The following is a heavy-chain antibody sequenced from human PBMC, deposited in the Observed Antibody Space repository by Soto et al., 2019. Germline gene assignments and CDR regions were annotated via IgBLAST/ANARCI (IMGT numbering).Heavy chain of an antibody. Sequence: SETLSLTCAVSGGSISSGGYSWSWIRQPPGKGLEWIGYIYHSGSTYYNPSLKSRVTISVDRSKNQFSLKLSSVTAADTAVYYCARGGEFGEPRPIDYWGQGTLVTVSS. CDR1: GGSISSGGYS. V-gene: IGHV4-30-2*01. D-gene: IGHD3-10*01. J-gene: IGHJ4*02. CDR2: IYHSGST. CDR3: ARGGEFGEPRPIDY.